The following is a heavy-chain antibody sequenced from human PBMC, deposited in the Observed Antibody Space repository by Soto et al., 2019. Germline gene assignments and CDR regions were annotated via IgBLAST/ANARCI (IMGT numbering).Heavy chain of an antibody. J-gene: IGHJ5*02. CDR3: ASSTYYDFWSGFNWFDP. V-gene: IGHV1-69*01. Sequence: QVQLVQSGAEVKKPGSSVKVSRKASGGTFSSYAISWVRQAPGEGLEWMGGIIPMFGSINYAQKLQGRVTIFANESTNIASMELSSLISEDTAVYYCASSTYYDFWSGFNWFDPWGQGTLVTVSS. D-gene: IGHD3-3*01. CDR1: GGTFSSYA. CDR2: IIPMFGSI.